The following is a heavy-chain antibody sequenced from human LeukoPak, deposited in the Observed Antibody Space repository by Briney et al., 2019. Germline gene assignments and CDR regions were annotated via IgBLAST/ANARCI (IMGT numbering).Heavy chain of an antibody. CDR3: ARGGYSYGYPRNFDY. CDR2: IYHSGST. Sequence: SETLSLTCAVSGGSISSGGYSWSWIRQPPGKGREWSGYIYHSGSTYYNPSLKSRVTISVDRSKNQFSLKLSSVTAADTAVYYCARGGYSYGYPRNFDYWGQGTLVTVSS. CDR1: GGSISSGGYS. D-gene: IGHD5-18*01. V-gene: IGHV4-30-2*01. J-gene: IGHJ4*02.